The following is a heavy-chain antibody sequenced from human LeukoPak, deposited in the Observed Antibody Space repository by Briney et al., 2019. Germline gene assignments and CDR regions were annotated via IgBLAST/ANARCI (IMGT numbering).Heavy chain of an antibody. CDR1: GGSISSSNW. Sequence: PSETLSLTCAVSGGSISSSNWWSWVRQPPGKGLEWIGEINHSGSTNYNASLKSRVTISVDTSKNQFSLKLSSVTAADTAVYYCAREEDCSGGICYLGNAFDIWGQGTMVTVSS. J-gene: IGHJ3*02. V-gene: IGHV4-4*02. CDR2: INHSGST. D-gene: IGHD2-15*01. CDR3: AREEDCSGGICYLGNAFDI.